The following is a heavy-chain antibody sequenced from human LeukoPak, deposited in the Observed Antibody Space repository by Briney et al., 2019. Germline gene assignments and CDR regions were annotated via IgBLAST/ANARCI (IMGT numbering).Heavy chain of an antibody. CDR2: IYYSGST. Sequence: SETLSLTCTVSGGSISSYYWSWIRRPPGKGLEWIGYIYYSGSTNYNPSLKSRVTISVDTSKNQFSLKLSSVTAADTAVYYCARETSRKGAHYMDVWGKGTTVTISS. CDR1: GGSISSYY. J-gene: IGHJ6*03. D-gene: IGHD1-14*01. V-gene: IGHV4-59*01. CDR3: ARETSRKGAHYMDV.